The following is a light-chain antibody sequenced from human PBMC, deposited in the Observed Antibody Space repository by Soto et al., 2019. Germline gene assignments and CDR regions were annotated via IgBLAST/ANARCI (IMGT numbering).Light chain of an antibody. CDR1: QSVSSN. Sequence: ERVMTQSPATLSVSPGERATLSCRASQSVSSNLAWYQQKPGQAPRVLIYDASSRATGIPDRFSGSGSGTDFTLTISRLEPEDFAVYYCQQYDTSPRTFGQGTKVDIK. J-gene: IGKJ1*01. V-gene: IGKV3D-15*01. CDR3: QQYDTSPRT. CDR2: DAS.